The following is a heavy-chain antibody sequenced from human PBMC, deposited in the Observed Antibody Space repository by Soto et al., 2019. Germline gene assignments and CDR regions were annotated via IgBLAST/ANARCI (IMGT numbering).Heavy chain of an antibody. J-gene: IGHJ6*02. CDR3: ARMDGDYNYYGLDV. Sequence: QVTLKESGPVLVKPTETLTLTCSVSGFSLTNGRMGVSWIRQPPGMALEWLAHFFSDAERSYSTSMQSRLNMYKDSSGSQVVLTMTNMAPADTATYFCARMDGDYNYYGLDVWGHGIAVTVSS. CDR1: GFSLTNGRMG. D-gene: IGHD4-17*01. V-gene: IGHV2-26*01. CDR2: FFSDAER.